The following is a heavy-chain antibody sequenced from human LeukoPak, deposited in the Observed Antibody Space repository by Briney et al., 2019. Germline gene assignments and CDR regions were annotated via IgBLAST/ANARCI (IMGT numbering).Heavy chain of an antibody. V-gene: IGHV3-21*01. CDR2: ISSSSSYI. CDR1: GFTFSSYS. Sequence: PGGSLRLSCAASGFTFSSYSMNWVRQAPGKGLEWVSSISSSSSYIYYADSVKGRFTISRDNAKNSLYLQMNSLRAEDTAVYYCARDSGPSTYIAARPYWGQGTLVTVSS. D-gene: IGHD6-6*01. CDR3: ARDSGPSTYIAARPY. J-gene: IGHJ4*02.